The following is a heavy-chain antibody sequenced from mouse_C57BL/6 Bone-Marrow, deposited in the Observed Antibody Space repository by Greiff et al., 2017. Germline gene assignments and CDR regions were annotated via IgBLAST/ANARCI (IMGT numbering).Heavy chain of an antibody. CDR3: ARQRGYYYGSSPWFAY. Sequence: EVQRVESGGDLVKPGGSRKLSCAASGFTFSSYGMSWVRQTPDKRLEWVATISSGGSYTYYPDSVKGRFTISRDNAKNTLYLQMSSLKSEDTAMYYCARQRGYYYGSSPWFAYWGQGTLVTVSA. V-gene: IGHV5-6*01. J-gene: IGHJ3*01. CDR2: ISSGGSYT. D-gene: IGHD1-1*01. CDR1: GFTFSSYG.